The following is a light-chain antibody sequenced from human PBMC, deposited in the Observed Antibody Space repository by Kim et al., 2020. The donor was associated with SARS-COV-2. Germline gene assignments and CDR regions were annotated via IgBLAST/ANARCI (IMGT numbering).Light chain of an antibody. Sequence: SYELTQQPSVSVSPGQTARITCSGDALPKQYAYWYQQKPGQAPELVIYKDSERPSGIPERFSGSSSGTTVTLTNSGVQAEEEADYYWQSADSSGTWVFGG. V-gene: IGLV3-25*02. CDR1: ALPKQY. CDR2: KDS. CDR3: QSADSSGTWV. J-gene: IGLJ3*02.